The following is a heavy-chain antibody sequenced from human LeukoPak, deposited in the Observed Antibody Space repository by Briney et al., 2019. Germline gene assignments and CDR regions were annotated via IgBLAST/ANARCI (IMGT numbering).Heavy chain of an antibody. CDR1: GDSIRSNNYY. Sequence: PSETLSLTCSVSGDSIRSNNYYWTWVRQPAGKGLEWIGRNTSGSTLYSPSLQSRVTISIDKSKNQFSLRLTSVTAADTAVYYCASGNTLKGVDYWGQGTLVSVSS. V-gene: IGHV4-61*02. D-gene: IGHD2/OR15-2a*01. CDR3: ASGNTLKGVDY. CDR2: NTSGST. J-gene: IGHJ4*02.